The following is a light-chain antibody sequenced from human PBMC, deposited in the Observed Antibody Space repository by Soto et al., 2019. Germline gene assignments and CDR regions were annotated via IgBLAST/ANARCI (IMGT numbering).Light chain of an antibody. Sequence: EIVLTQSPGTLSLSPGERATLSCRASQSVSSSYLAWYQQKPGEAPRLLIYGASRRAIRIPERFSGSGSGTDFTLTISRLESPDFPVYYFQQYGSSPYTFGQGTKLEIK. CDR1: QSVSSSY. CDR2: GAS. J-gene: IGKJ2*01. V-gene: IGKV3-20*01. CDR3: QQYGSSPYT.